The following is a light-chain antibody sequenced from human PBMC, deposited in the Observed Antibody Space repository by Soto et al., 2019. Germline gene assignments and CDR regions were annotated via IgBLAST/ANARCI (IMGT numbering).Light chain of an antibody. CDR2: DAS. Sequence: AIQVTQSPSSLSASVGASVTITCRASQAIRTDLGWYQQKPGKAPKLLVYDASTLQSGVASRFSGSGSGTEFTLIISGLQPDDSATYYCQQYTNTNNPWMFGQGTKVDIK. V-gene: IGKV1D-13*01. J-gene: IGKJ1*01. CDR3: QQYTNTNNPWM. CDR1: QAIRTD.